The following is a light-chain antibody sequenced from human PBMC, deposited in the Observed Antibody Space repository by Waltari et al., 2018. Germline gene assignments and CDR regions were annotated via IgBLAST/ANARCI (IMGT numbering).Light chain of an antibody. Sequence: EIVLTQSPGTLSLPPGARATLPCRASQSVSSSYLAWYQQKPGQAPRLLIYGASSRATGIPDRFSGSGSGTDFTLTISRLEPEDFAVYYCQQYGSSPLITFGQGTRLEIK. CDR1: QSVSSSY. J-gene: IGKJ5*01. V-gene: IGKV3-20*01. CDR2: GAS. CDR3: QQYGSSPLIT.